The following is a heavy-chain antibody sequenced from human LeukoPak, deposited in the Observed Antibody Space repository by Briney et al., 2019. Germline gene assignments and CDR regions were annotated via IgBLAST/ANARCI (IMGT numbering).Heavy chain of an antibody. V-gene: IGHV4-59*01. CDR1: GGSISSYY. J-gene: IGHJ4*02. D-gene: IGHD5-12*01. CDR2: IYYSGST. Sequence: TPSETLSLTCTVSGGSISSYYWSWIRQPPGKGLEWIGYIYYSGSTNYNPSLKSRVTISVDTSKNQFSLKLSSVTAADTAVYYCAGESPVATGVFDYWGQGTLVTVSS. CDR3: AGESPVATGVFDY.